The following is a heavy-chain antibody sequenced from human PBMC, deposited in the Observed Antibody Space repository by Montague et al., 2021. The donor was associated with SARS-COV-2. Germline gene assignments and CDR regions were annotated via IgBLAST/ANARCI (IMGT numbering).Heavy chain of an antibody. CDR2: TYYRSKWYN. V-gene: IGHV6-1*01. J-gene: IGHJ4*02. D-gene: IGHD5-24*01. CDR1: XDSVSSNNAA. CDR3: LQGYYFDS. Sequence: CAISXDSVSSNNAAWNWIRQSPSRGLEWLGRTYYRSKWYNDYAVSVKSRITIDADTSKNHFSLQLKSMTPEDTAVYYCLQGYYFDSWGQGTLVTVSS.